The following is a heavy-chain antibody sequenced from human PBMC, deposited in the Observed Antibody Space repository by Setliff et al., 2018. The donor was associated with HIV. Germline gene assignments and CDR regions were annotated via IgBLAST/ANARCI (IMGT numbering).Heavy chain of an antibody. CDR2: TRNKANSYTT. D-gene: IGHD4-17*01. Sequence: LSLTCTVSGGSISSYYWTWVRQAPGKGLEWVGRTRNKANSYTTEYAASVKGRFTISRDDSKNSLYLQMNSLKTEDTAVYYCARDRYGDYGTFDYWGQGTLVTVSS. CDR1: GGSISSYY. J-gene: IGHJ4*02. CDR3: ARDRYGDYGTFDY. V-gene: IGHV3-72*01.